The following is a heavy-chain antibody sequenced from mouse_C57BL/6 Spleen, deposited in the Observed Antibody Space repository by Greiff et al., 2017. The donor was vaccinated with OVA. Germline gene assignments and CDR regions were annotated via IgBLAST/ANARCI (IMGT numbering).Heavy chain of an antibody. V-gene: IGHV5-17*01. CDR2: ISRGSSTI. CDR1: GFTFSDYG. J-gene: IGHJ4*01. CDR3: ARGRSNYLYAMDY. D-gene: IGHD2-5*01. Sequence: EVQLQESGGGLVKPGGSLKLSCAASGFTFSDYGMHWVRQAPEQGLEWVAYISRGSSTIYYADTVKGRFTISRDNAKNTRFLQMTILRSEDTAMEYCARGRSNYLYAMDYWGQGTSVTVSS.